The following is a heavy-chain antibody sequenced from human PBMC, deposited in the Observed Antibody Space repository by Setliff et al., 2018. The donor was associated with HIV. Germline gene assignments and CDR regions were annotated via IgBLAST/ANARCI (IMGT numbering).Heavy chain of an antibody. CDR2: IYSNGNT. V-gene: IGHV4-61*10. J-gene: IGHJ4*02. CDR3: ASRVPAARHFDY. CDR1: GGSISSRSYY. Sequence: PSETLSLTCTVSGGSISSRSYYWSWLRQPAGKGLEWIGRIYSNGNTDYNPSLKSRVTISVDTSKNQFSLKLSSVTAADTAVYYCASRVPAARHFDYWGQGTLVTVSS. D-gene: IGHD2-2*01.